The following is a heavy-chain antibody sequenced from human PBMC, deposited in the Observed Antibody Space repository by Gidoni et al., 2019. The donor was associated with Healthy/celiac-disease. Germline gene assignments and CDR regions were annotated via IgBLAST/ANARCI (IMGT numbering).Heavy chain of an antibody. J-gene: IGHJ6*02. D-gene: IGHD3-10*01. CDR1: GGTFSSYA. V-gene: IGHV1-69*01. CDR2: IIPTSGNA. Sequence: QVQLVQSGAEVKKPGSSLKVSCKASGGTFSSYAISWVRQDPGQALEWMGGIIPTSGNARAPQTLQRSVTMTAAESTSTDYMELSSLRSEERDVYDSARVQYYGSGSFVCWVFGMDVWGQGTTVTVSS. CDR3: ARVQYYGSGSFVCWVFGMDV.